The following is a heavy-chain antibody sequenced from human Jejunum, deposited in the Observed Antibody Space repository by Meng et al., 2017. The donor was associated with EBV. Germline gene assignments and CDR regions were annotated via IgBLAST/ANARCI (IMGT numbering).Heavy chain of an antibody. J-gene: IGHJ4*02. CDR2: IYYSGSA. Sequence: PPLHGSGSGRVTPSPPLPLTCTCSGVSISSGGYSWHWVRQPPGKGLQWIGYIYYSGSAFYNPSLKSRVTLSVDRSKNQLSLNLSSVTAADTAVYYCASGAYFDYWGQGTLVTVSS. CDR3: ASGAYFDY. CDR1: GVSISSGGYS. V-gene: IGHV4-30-2*01.